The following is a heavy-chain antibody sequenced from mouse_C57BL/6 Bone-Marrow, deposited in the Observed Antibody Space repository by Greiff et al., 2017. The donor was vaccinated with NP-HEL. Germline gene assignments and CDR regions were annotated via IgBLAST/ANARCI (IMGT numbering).Heavy chain of an antibody. CDR3: TWYYFDD. CDR2: IDPENGDT. J-gene: IGHJ2*01. Sequence: VQLQQSGAELVRPGASVKLSCTASGFNIKDDYMHWVKQRPEQGLEWIGWIDPENGDTEYASKFQGKATITADTSSNTAYLQLSSLTSEDTAVYYCTWYYFDDWGQGTTLTVSS. CDR1: GFNIKDDY. V-gene: IGHV14-4*01.